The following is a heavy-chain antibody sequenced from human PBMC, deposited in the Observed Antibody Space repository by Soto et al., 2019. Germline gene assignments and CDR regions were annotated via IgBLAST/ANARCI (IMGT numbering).Heavy chain of an antibody. Sequence: ASVKVSCKASGYTFTNYGISWVRQAPGQGLEWMGWISTNNGDTNYAQKFRGRVTLNSDTSTTTAYMELRSLTSDDTALYYCARDLGWCRGGSCPIDYWGQGTVVTVSS. CDR2: ISTNNGDT. CDR1: GYTFTNYG. J-gene: IGHJ4*02. V-gene: IGHV1-18*01. D-gene: IGHD2-15*01. CDR3: ARDLGWCRGGSCPIDY.